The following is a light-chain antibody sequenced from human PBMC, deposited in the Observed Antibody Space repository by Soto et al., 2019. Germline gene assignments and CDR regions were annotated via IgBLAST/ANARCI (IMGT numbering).Light chain of an antibody. CDR1: QTIDRW. V-gene: IGKV1-5*01. CDR3: QQYEGNPT. J-gene: IGKJ1*01. Sequence: DIQLTQSPSTLSAAIVDRVVITCRASQTIDRWLAWYQQRPGLAPRLLIYDASTLESGVPSRFSGSGSETEFTLNISSLKPDDFATYHCQQYEGNPTFGQGTTVEVK. CDR2: DAS.